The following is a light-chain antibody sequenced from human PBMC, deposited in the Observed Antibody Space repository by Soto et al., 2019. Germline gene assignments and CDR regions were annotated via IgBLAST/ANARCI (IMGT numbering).Light chain of an antibody. V-gene: IGKV1-39*01. Sequence: DIQMTQSPSSLSAFVGDSVTITCHASQRISTFLNWYHQKPGKATKLLIYSASYLQSGVPSNFSGSGSGTDFTLSIVTLQPEDFGTYFCQQSYRLPLTFGGGTRWIS. J-gene: IGKJ4*01. CDR1: QRISTF. CDR2: SAS. CDR3: QQSYRLPLT.